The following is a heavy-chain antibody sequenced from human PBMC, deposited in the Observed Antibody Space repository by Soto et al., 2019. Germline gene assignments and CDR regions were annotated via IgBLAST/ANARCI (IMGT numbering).Heavy chain of an antibody. CDR3: AKARIAAAGTYYYYGMDV. D-gene: IGHD6-13*01. CDR1: GFTFSSYG. V-gene: IGHV3-30*18. J-gene: IGHJ6*02. Sequence: QGQLVESGGGVVQPGRSLRLSCAASGFTFSSYGMHWVRQAPGKGLEWVAVISYDGSNKYYADSVKGRFTISRDNSKNTLYLQMNSLRAEDTAVYYCAKARIAAAGTYYYYGMDVWGQGTTVTVSS. CDR2: ISYDGSNK.